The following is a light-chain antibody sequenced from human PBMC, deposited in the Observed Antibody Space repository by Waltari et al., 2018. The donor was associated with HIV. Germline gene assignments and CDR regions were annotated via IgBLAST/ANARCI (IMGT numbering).Light chain of an antibody. CDR3: QQYGSSLLT. CDR1: QSVSTNY. CDR2: GTS. Sequence: EIVLTQSPGTLSLSPGERATLSCRASQSVSTNYLAWYKQNPGQAPRLLIYGTSSRATGIPDRFSGSGSGTDFTLTISRLEPEDFAVYYCQQYGSSLLTFGGGTKVEIK. J-gene: IGKJ4*01. V-gene: IGKV3-20*01.